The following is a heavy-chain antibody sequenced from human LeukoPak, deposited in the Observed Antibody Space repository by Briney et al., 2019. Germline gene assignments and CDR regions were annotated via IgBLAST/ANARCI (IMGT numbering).Heavy chain of an antibody. D-gene: IGHD2-2*01. Sequence: SETLSLTCTVSGGSISSYYWGWIRQPPGKGLEWIGTIYYNGNTFYNPSLKSRVTISVDTSKNQFSLKLSSVTAADTAVYYCARHPQLGYYCYNMDAWDKGTTVTVSS. CDR2: IYYNGNT. J-gene: IGHJ6*03. CDR1: GGSISSYY. CDR3: ARHPQLGYYCYNMDA. V-gene: IGHV4-39*01.